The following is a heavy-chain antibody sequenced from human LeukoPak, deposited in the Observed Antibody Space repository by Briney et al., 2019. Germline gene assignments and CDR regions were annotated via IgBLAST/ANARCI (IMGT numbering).Heavy chain of an antibody. D-gene: IGHD3-22*01. Sequence: GGSLRLSCAASGFTVSGNFMSWVRQAPGQGLEWVSVIYSGGSTYYADSVKGRFTISRDNSKNTLYLQMNSLRAEDTAVYYCAARPGGDYYDSSGYYFDYWGQGTLVTVSS. CDR1: GFTVSGNF. CDR2: IYSGGST. V-gene: IGHV3-53*01. J-gene: IGHJ4*02. CDR3: AARPGGDYYDSSGYYFDY.